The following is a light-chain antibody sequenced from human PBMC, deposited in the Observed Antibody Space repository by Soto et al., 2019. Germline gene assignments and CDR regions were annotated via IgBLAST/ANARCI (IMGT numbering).Light chain of an antibody. V-gene: IGKV3D-7*01. CDR2: GAS. J-gene: IGKJ4*01. Sequence: PGERVTLSCRASQSVSSSYLTWYQQKPGQAPRLLIYGASTRATGIPARFSGSGSGTDFTLTISSLQPEDFAVYYCQQDYNLPALTFGGGTKVEIK. CDR3: QQDYNLPALT. CDR1: QSVSSSY.